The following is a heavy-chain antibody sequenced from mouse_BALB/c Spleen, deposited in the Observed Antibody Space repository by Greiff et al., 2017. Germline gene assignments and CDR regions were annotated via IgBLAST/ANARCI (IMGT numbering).Heavy chain of an antibody. Sequence: QVHVKQSGAELVRPGTSVKISCKASGYTFTNYWLGWVKQRPGHGLEWIGDIYPGGGYTNYNEKFKGKATLTADTSSSTAYMQLSSLTSEDSAVYFCARGDYERFAYWGQGTLVTVSA. J-gene: IGHJ3*01. V-gene: IGHV1-63*02. CDR3: ARGDYERFAY. CDR2: IYPGGGYT. D-gene: IGHD2-4*01. CDR1: GYTFTNYW.